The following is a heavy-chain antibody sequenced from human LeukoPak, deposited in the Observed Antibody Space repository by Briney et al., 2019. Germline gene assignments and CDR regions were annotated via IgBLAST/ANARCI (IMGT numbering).Heavy chain of an antibody. V-gene: IGHV4-39*02. CDR2: IYSTGTT. CDR1: GGSIRNSSFY. D-gene: IGHD1-26*01. J-gene: IGHJ4*02. CDR3: AKDQRWESPHYLDS. Sequence: SETLSLTCAVSGGSIRNSSFYWGWIRQPPGKGLEWIASIYSTGTTYYNPSIKSRITISVDTSKNQVSLKLRSVTAADTAVYYCAKDQRWESPHYLDSWGQGTLVTVSS.